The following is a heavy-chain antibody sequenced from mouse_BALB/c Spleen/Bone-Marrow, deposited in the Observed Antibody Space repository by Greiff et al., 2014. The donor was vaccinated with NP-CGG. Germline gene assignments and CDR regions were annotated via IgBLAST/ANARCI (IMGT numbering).Heavy chain of an antibody. CDR2: ILPGSGSS. Sequence: VQLQQSGAELMKPGASVKISCKATGYTFSSHWMEWVKQRPGHGLEWIGEILPGSGSSNYNEKFKGKATFTADTSSNTAYMQLSSLTSEDSDVYYCARRGVHYWYFDVWGAGTTVTVSS. CDR1: GYTFSSHW. CDR3: ARRGVHYWYFDV. J-gene: IGHJ1*01. V-gene: IGHV1-9*01.